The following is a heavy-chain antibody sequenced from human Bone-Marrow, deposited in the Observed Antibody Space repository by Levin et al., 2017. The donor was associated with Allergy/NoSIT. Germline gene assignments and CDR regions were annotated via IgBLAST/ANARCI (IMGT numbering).Heavy chain of an antibody. J-gene: IGHJ5*02. CDR2: ISAYNGNT. V-gene: IGHV1-18*01. D-gene: IGHD5-18*01. Sequence: GESLKISCKASGYTFTSYGISWVRQAPGQGLEWMGWISAYNGNTNYAQKLQGRVTMTTDTSTSTAYMELRSLRSDDTAVYYCARDYFPGLTAMVTDWFDPWGQGTLVTVSS. CDR1: GYTFTSYG. CDR3: ARDYFPGLTAMVTDWFDP.